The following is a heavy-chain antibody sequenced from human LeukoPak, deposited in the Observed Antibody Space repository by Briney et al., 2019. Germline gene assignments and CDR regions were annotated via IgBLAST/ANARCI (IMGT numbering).Heavy chain of an antibody. Sequence: GGSLRLSCAASGFTFTTYSMGWVRQAPGKGLEWVSTVNPGGTLTYYTDSVKGRFTISRDNSRNTVFLQMNSLRVEDTAIYYCAKDRAGTPWADWGQGTLVTVSS. V-gene: IGHV3-23*03. CDR1: GFTFTTYS. D-gene: IGHD1-7*01. CDR2: VNPGGTLT. J-gene: IGHJ4*02. CDR3: AKDRAGTPWAD.